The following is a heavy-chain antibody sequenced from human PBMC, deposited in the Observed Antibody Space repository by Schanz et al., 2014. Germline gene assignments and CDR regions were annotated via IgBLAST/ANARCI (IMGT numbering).Heavy chain of an antibody. V-gene: IGHV7-4-1*02. D-gene: IGHD7-27*01. Sequence: QVQLVKSGSELTRPGASVKVSCKASGYNFTTYTMNWVRQAPGQGLEWMGWINTNTGNPTYAQGFTGRFVFSLDTPVSTAYLQISFLKADDTAVFFCARGEANWGQYWGQGTLVTVSS. J-gene: IGHJ4*02. CDR2: INTNTGNP. CDR3: ARGEANWGQY. CDR1: GYNFTTYT.